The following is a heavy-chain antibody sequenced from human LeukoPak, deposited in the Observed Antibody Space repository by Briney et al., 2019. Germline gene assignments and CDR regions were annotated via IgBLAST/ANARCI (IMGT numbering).Heavy chain of an antibody. CDR2: IYYSGST. CDR3: APIPRTGTTAWFDP. CDR1: GGSISSSSYY. V-gene: IGHV4-39*01. D-gene: IGHD1-1*01. Sequence: PSETLSLTCTVSGGSISSSSYYWGWIRQPPGKGLEWIGSIYYSGSTYYNPSLKSRVTISVDTSKNQFSLKLSSVTAADTAVYYCAPIPRTGTTAWFDPWGQRTLVTVSS. J-gene: IGHJ5*02.